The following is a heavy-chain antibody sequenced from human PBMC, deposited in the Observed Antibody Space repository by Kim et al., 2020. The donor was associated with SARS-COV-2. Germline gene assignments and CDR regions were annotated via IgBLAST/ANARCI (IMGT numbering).Heavy chain of an antibody. V-gene: IGHV4-34*01. CDR2: INHSGST. CDR1: GGSFSGYY. CDR3: ARGINCSGGSCKGRYFDY. J-gene: IGHJ4*02. Sequence: SETLSLTCAVYGGSFSGYYWSWIRQPPGKGLEWIGEINHSGSTNYNPSLKSRVTISVDTSKNQFSLKLSSVTAADTAVYYCARGINCSGGSCKGRYFDYWGQGTLVTFSS. D-gene: IGHD2-15*01.